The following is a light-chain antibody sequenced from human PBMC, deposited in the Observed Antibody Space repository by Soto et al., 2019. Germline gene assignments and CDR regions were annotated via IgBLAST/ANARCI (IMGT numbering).Light chain of an antibody. V-gene: IGKV4-1*01. Sequence: DIVMTQSPDSLAVSLGERATINCKSSQSVLYSSNNKNYLAWYQQRPGQPPKLLIYWASTRESGVPDRFSGSRSGTDFTLTITSLQAEDVAVYYCHQYESTPHTFGQGTNLEIK. CDR3: HQYESTPHT. CDR2: WAS. CDR1: QSVLYSSNNKNY. J-gene: IGKJ2*01.